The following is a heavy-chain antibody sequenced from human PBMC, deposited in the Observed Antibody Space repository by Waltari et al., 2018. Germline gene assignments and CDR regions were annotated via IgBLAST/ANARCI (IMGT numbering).Heavy chain of an antibody. Sequence: QLQLQESCPGPVKPSETLSLTCIVSGGSILSTTYYWGWIRQPPGKGLEWIGSSYYSGSPNYNPSLKSRVTRSVDTSKTGFSLKVSSVTAADTALYYCATHSANHDYHYYAMDVWGLGTTVTVSS. CDR3: ATHSANHDYHYYAMDV. J-gene: IGHJ6*02. CDR1: GGSILSTTYY. CDR2: SYYSGSP. D-gene: IGHD2-15*01. V-gene: IGHV4-39*01.